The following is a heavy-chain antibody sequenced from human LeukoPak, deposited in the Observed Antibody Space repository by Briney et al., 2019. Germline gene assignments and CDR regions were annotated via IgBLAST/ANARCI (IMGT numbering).Heavy chain of an antibody. Sequence: GGSLRLSCAASGFTVSSNYISWVRQAPGKGLECVSVSYSGGSTDYADSVKGRFTIFRDNSKNTLYLQMNSLRTEDTAVYYCARGVIRGIDAFDIWGQGTMVTVSS. V-gene: IGHV3-66*02. CDR1: GFTVSSNY. D-gene: IGHD3-10*01. J-gene: IGHJ3*02. CDR2: SYSGGST. CDR3: ARGVIRGIDAFDI.